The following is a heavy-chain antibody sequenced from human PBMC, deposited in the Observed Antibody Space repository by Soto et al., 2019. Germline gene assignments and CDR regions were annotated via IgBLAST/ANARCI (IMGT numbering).Heavy chain of an antibody. CDR2: ISGSGGST. Sequence: GGSLRLSCAASGFTFDDYSMHWVRQAPGKGLEWVSVISGSGGSTFYADCVKGRFTISRDNSENTLYLQMNSLRAEDTAVYYCAKDLGYCSSASCPRFDSWGQGTLVTVSS. CDR1: GFTFDDYS. V-gene: IGHV3-23*01. J-gene: IGHJ4*02. CDR3: AKDLGYCSSASCPRFDS. D-gene: IGHD2-2*01.